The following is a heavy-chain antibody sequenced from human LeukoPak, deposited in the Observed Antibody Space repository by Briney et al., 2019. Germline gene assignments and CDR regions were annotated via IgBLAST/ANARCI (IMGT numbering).Heavy chain of an antibody. CDR2: IYYSGST. D-gene: IGHD3-3*01. CDR3: ASIFGVVIY. J-gene: IGHJ4*02. Sequence: PSETLSLTCTVSGGSVSSGSYYWSWIRQPPGKGLEWIGYIYYSGSTNYNPSLKSRVTISVDTSKNQFSLKLSSATAADTAVYYCASIFGVVIYWGQGTLVTVSS. V-gene: IGHV4-61*01. CDR1: GGSVSSGSYY.